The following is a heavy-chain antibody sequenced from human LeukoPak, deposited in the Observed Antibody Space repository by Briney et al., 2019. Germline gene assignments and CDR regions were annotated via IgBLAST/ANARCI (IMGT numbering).Heavy chain of an antibody. J-gene: IGHJ4*02. D-gene: IGHD1-26*01. CDR2: INSYSGST. Sequence: ASVKVSCKASGYTFTSYGISWLRQAPGQGLEWRGWINSYSGSTNYAQKFQGRVTMTTDTSTTTVYMELRSLTSDDTAVYYCARDRSGGTYYVYWGQGTLVTVSS. CDR3: ARDRSGGTYYVY. CDR1: GYTFTSYG. V-gene: IGHV1-18*01.